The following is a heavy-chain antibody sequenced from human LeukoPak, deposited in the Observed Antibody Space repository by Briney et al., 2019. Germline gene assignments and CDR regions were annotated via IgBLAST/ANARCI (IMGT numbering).Heavy chain of an antibody. D-gene: IGHD2-21*02. Sequence: GGSLRLSCAASGFTFSSYSMNWVRQAPGKGLEWVSSISSSSSYIYYADSVKGRFTISRDNAKNSLYLQMNSLRAEDTAVYYCARSAYSPSYCGGDCYSGYWGQGTLVTVSS. CDR3: ARSAYSPSYCGGDCYSGY. CDR1: GFTFSSYS. V-gene: IGHV3-21*01. CDR2: ISSSSSYI. J-gene: IGHJ4*02.